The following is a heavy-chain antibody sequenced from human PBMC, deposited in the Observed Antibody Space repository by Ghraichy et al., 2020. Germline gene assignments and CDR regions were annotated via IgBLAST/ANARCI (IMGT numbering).Heavy chain of an antibody. J-gene: IGHJ6*04. V-gene: IGHV3-23*01. CDR1: GFTFSNFA. CDR3: AKAVWFGELFAMDV. D-gene: IGHD3-10*01. Sequence: GGSLRLSCAASGFTFSNFAMNWVRQAPGKGLEWVSVMNGRGSTTYHAESVKGRFTISRDNSKNTVYLQMNSLRSEDTAVYYCAKAVWFGELFAMDVWGKGTTVTVSS. CDR2: MNGRGSTT.